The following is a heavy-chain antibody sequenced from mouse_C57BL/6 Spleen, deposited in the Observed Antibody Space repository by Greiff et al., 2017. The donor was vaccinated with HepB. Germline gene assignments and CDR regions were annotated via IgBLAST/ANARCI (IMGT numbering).Heavy chain of an antibody. CDR1: GYTFTDYE. J-gene: IGHJ2*01. D-gene: IGHD1-1*01. V-gene: IGHV1-15*01. CDR2: IDPETGGT. CDR3: TRTDYYYGSSYCY. Sequence: VQLQQSGAELVRPGASVTLSCKASGYTFTDYEMHWVKQTPVHGLEWIGAIDPETGGTAYNQKFKGKAILTADKSSSTAYMELRSLTSEDSAVYYCTRTDYYYGSSYCYWGQGTTLTVSS.